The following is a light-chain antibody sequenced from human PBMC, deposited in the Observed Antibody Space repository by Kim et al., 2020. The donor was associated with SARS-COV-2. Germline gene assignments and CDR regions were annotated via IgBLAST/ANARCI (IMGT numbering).Light chain of an antibody. CDR3: QQSYNNPRT. CDR2: AAS. V-gene: IGKV1-39*01. CDR1: QSISTY. J-gene: IGKJ1*01. Sequence: IQMTQSPSSLSASVGDRVTITCRASQSISTYLIWYQQKPGKAPKVLIYAASSLESGVPSRFSGGGSGTDFTLTISSLQPEDFATYYCQQSYNNPRTFGQGTKVDIK.